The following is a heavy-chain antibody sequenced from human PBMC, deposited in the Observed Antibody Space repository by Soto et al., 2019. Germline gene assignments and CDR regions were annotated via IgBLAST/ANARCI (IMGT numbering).Heavy chain of an antibody. V-gene: IGHV4-30-4*01. CDR1: GGSISSGDYY. Sequence: TLSLTCTVSGGSISSGDYYWSWIRQPPGKGLEWIGYIYYSGSTYYNPSLKSRVTISVDTSKNQFSLKLSSVTAADTAVYYCARYHDFGASRSFDYWGQGTPVTVSS. CDR3: ARYHDFGASRSFDY. CDR2: IYYSGST. J-gene: IGHJ4*02. D-gene: IGHD4-17*01.